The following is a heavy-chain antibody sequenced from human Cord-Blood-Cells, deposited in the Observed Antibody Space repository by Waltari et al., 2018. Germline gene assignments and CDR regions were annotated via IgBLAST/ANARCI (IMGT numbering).Heavy chain of an antibody. V-gene: IGHV1-69*01. J-gene: IGHJ4*02. D-gene: IGHD2-15*01. CDR3: ARVGVGMRQPLTYYFDY. CDR1: GGTFSSYA. CDR2: IIPIFGTA. Sequence: QVQLVQSGAEVKKPGSSVKVSCKASGGTFSSYAISWVRQPPGQGLEWIGGIIPIFGTANYAQKFQGRVTITADESTSTAYMELSSLRSEDTAVYYCARVGVGMRQPLTYYFDYWGQGTLVTVSS.